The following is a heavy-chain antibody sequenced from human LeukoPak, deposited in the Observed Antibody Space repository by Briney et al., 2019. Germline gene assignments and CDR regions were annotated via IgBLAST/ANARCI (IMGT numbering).Heavy chain of an antibody. CDR3: ARDRMDYYDSSGSVDY. J-gene: IGHJ4*02. V-gene: IGHV1-2*02. CDR2: INPNSGGT. Sequence: ASVTVSCKASGYTFTGYYMHWVRQAPGQGLEWMGWINPNSGGTNYAQKFQGRVTMTRDTSISTAYMELSRLRSDDTAVYYCARDRMDYYDSSGSVDYWGQGTLVTVSS. D-gene: IGHD3-22*01. CDR1: GYTFTGYY.